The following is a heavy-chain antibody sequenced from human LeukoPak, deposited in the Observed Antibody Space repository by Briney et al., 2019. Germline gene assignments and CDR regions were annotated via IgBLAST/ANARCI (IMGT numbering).Heavy chain of an antibody. D-gene: IGHD2-15*01. CDR1: GGSFSGYY. CDR2: INPGGST. CDR3: AGEPGYCSGGSCYGGWFDP. V-gene: IGHV4-34*01. Sequence: SETLSLTCAVYGGSFSGYYWSWIRQPPGKGLEWIGEINPGGSTDYNPSLKSRVTISVDTSKNHLSLKLTSVTAADTAVYYCAGEPGYCSGGSCYGGWFDPWGQGTLVTVSS. J-gene: IGHJ5*02.